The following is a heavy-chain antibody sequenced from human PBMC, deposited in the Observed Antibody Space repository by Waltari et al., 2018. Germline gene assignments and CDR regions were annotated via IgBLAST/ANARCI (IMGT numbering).Heavy chain of an antibody. J-gene: IGHJ4*02. CDR3: AKEGQGFDY. V-gene: IGHV1-8*02. Sequence: QVQLVQSGAEVKKPGASVKVSCKASGYIFTSYDINWVRQATGQGLEWMGWMNANSGHTGYAQTFQGRITLTMNTSISTAYMELSSLRSDDTAVYYCAKEGQGFDYWGQGTLVTVSS. CDR1: GYIFTSYD. CDR2: MNANSGHT.